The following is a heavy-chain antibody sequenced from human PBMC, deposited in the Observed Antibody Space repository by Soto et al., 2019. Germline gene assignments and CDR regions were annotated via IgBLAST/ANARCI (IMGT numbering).Heavy chain of an antibody. V-gene: IGHV1-18*01. J-gene: IGHJ5*02. Sequence: VASVKVSCKASGYTFTSYGISWVRQAPGPGLEWMGWISAYNGNTNYAQKLQGRVTMTTDTSTSTAYMELRSLRSDDTAVYYCASDMSVYCSSTSCEGWFDPWGQGTLVTVSS. CDR1: GYTFTSYG. CDR3: ASDMSVYCSSTSCEGWFDP. D-gene: IGHD2-2*01. CDR2: ISAYNGNT.